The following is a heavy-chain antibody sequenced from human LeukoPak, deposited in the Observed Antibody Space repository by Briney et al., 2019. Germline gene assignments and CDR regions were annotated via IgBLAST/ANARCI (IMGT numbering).Heavy chain of an antibody. V-gene: IGHV3-30-3*01. Sequence: GRSLRLSCAASGFTFSSYAMHWVRQTPGKGLDWVAVISHDGSDKFYAGSVKGRFTISRDNSKNTLYLQMNSLRAEDTAVYYCAKDGLMVGATDDAFDIWGQGTMVTVSS. CDR3: AKDGLMVGATDDAFDI. CDR1: GFTFSSYA. D-gene: IGHD1-26*01. CDR2: ISHDGSDK. J-gene: IGHJ3*02.